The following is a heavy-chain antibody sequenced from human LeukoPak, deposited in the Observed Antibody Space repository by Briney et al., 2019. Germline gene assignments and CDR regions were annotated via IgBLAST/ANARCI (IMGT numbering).Heavy chain of an antibody. Sequence: SETLSLTCAVYGGSFSGYYWSWIRQPPGKGLEWLGEINHSGSTNYNPSLKSRVTIPVDTSKNQFSLKLSSVTAADTAVYYCARGSSTSLAYMDVWGKGTTVTVSS. CDR1: GGSFSGYY. V-gene: IGHV4-34*01. D-gene: IGHD2-2*01. CDR3: ARGSSTSLAYMDV. CDR2: INHSGST. J-gene: IGHJ6*03.